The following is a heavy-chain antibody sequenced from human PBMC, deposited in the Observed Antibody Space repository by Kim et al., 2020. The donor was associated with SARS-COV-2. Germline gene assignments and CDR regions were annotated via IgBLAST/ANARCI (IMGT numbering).Heavy chain of an antibody. CDR1: GYTLTELS. CDR2: FDPEDGET. CDR3: ATSYAFSARGSPDY. D-gene: IGHD2-2*01. J-gene: IGHJ4*02. Sequence: ASVKVSCKVSGYTLTELSMHWVRQAPGKGLEWMGGFDPEDGETIYAQKFQGRVTMTEDISTDTAYMELSSLRSEDTAVYYCATSYAFSARGSPDYWGQGTLVTVSS. V-gene: IGHV1-24*01.